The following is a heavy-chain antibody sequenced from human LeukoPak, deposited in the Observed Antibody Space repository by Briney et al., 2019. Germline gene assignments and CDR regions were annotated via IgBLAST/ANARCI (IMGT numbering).Heavy chain of an antibody. Sequence: REASVKVSCKASGGTFSSYAISWVRQAPGQGLEWMGGIIPIFGTANYAQKFQGRVTITADESTSTAYMELSSLRSEDTAVYYCARGTPGYSGYDSWPCWGQGTLVTVSS. CDR3: ARGTPGYSGYDSWPC. V-gene: IGHV1-69*13. D-gene: IGHD5-12*01. CDR1: GGTFSSYA. CDR2: IIPIFGTA. J-gene: IGHJ4*02.